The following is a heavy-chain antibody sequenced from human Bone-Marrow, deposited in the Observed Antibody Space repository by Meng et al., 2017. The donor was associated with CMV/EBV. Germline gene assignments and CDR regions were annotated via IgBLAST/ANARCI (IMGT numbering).Heavy chain of an antibody. Sequence: SGPTLVKPTHTLTPTCTFSGFSLSTSGVGVGWIRQPPGKALEWFALIYWNDDKRYSPSLKSRLTITKDTSKNQVVLTMTNMDPVDTATYYSANTTIFGGVIWVNWFDPWGQGTMVTVSS. D-gene: IGHD3-3*01. V-gene: IGHV2-5*01. CDR2: IYWNDDK. CDR3: ANTTIFGGVIWVNWFDP. J-gene: IGHJ5*02. CDR1: GFSLSTSGVG.